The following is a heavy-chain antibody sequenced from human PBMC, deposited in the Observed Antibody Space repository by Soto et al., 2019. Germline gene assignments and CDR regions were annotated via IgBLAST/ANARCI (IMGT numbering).Heavy chain of an antibody. V-gene: IGHV5-51*01. Sequence: GESLKISCKGSGYSFAGYWIGWVRQMPGKGLELMGIIYPSDSDTRYRPSFQGQVTISADKSISSAYLQWSSLRASDTAMYYCARGGVSTRTFDYWGQGTPVTVSS. CDR3: ARGGVSTRTFDY. CDR1: GYSFAGYW. CDR2: IYPSDSDT. D-gene: IGHD3-3*01. J-gene: IGHJ4*02.